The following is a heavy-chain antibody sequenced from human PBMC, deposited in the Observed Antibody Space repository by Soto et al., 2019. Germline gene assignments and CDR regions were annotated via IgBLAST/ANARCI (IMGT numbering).Heavy chain of an antibody. V-gene: IGHV4-34*01. CDR3: ERVKGLWLGLYYYYYGMDV. Sequence: SETLSLTCAVYGGSFSGYYWSWIRQPPGKGLEWIGEINHSGSTNYNPSLKSRVTISVDTSKNQFSLKLSSVTAADTAVYYCERVKGLWLGLYYYYYGMDVWGQGTTVTVSS. CDR2: INHSGST. D-gene: IGHD3-10*01. CDR1: GGSFSGYY. J-gene: IGHJ6*02.